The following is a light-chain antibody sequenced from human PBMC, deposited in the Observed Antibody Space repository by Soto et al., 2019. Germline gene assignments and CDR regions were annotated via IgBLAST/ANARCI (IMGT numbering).Light chain of an antibody. CDR2: WAS. J-gene: IGKJ1*01. V-gene: IGKV4-1*01. Sequence: DIVMTQSPDSLAVSLGERATINCKSSQSGLYRSDNKNYLAWYQQKPGQPPKLLIYWASTRESGVPDRFSGSGPGTDFTLTIRSLQAEDVAVYYCQQSYSTPWTFGQGTKVEIK. CDR1: QSGLYRSDNKNY. CDR3: QQSYSTPWT.